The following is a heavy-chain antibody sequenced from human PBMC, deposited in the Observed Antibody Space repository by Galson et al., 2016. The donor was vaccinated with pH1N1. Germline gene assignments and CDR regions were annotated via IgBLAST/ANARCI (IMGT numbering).Heavy chain of an antibody. CDR3: VGIKGGTLDL. V-gene: IGHV1-46*01. Sequence: SVKVSCKASAYIFTFYYVHWVRQAPGQGLEWMGIIDPGSGGTNYKLKFQGRVTMTRDTSTSTVYMELSTLTSKDTAMYYCVGIKGGTLDLWGQGTKVTVSS. CDR2: IDPGSGGT. D-gene: IGHD3-16*01. CDR1: AYIFTFYY. J-gene: IGHJ3*01.